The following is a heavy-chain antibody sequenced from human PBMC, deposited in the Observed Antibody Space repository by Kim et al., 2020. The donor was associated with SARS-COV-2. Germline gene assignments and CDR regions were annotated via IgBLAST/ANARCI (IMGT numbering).Heavy chain of an antibody. CDR1: GFTFDDYT. J-gene: IGHJ3*02. V-gene: IGHV3-43*01. D-gene: IGHD1-26*01. CDR2: ISWDGGST. Sequence: GGSLRLSCAASGFTFDDYTMHWVRQAPGKGLEWVSLISWDGGSTYYADSVKGRFTISRDNSKNSLYLQMNSLRTEDTALYYCAKGVGPQTKSGSYSGAFDIWGQGTMVTVSS. CDR3: AKGVGPQTKSGSYSGAFDI.